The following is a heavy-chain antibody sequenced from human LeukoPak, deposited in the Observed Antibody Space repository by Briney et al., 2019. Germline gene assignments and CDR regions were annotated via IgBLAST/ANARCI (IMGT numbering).Heavy chain of an antibody. Sequence: GGSLRLSCAASGFTFSSYSMNWVRQAPGKGLEWVSSISSSSSYIYYADSVKGRFTISRDNAKNSLYLQMNSLRAEDTAVYYCAADSSADAFDIWGQGTMVTVSS. V-gene: IGHV3-21*01. CDR3: AADSSADAFDI. D-gene: IGHD6-25*01. CDR2: ISSSSSYI. J-gene: IGHJ3*02. CDR1: GFTFSSYS.